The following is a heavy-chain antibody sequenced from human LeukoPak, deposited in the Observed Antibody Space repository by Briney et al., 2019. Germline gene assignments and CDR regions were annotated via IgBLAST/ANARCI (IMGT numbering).Heavy chain of an antibody. Sequence: SETLSLTCTVSVGSICSDYWTWIRQPPGKGLEYIGYIYYTGGTNYNPSLKSRVTISVDTSKNQFSLKLSSVTAADTAVYFCAKYGNSGWVIDNWGQGTLVTVSS. D-gene: IGHD6-19*01. V-gene: IGHV4-59*12. CDR3: AKYGNSGWVIDN. CDR2: IYYTGGT. CDR1: VGSICSDY. J-gene: IGHJ4*02.